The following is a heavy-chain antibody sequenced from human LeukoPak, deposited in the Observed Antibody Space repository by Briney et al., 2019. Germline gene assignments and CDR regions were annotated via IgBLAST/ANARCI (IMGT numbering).Heavy chain of an antibody. J-gene: IGHJ4*02. CDR2: IYYSGST. Sequence: SETLSLTCTVSGGSISSYYWSWIRQPPGKGLEWIGYIYYSGSTNYNPSLKSRVTISEDTSKNQFSLKLSSVTAADTAVYYCARVGGYSSGWYHFDYWGQGTLVTVSS. CDR1: GGSISSYY. D-gene: IGHD6-19*01. CDR3: ARVGGYSSGWYHFDY. V-gene: IGHV4-59*01.